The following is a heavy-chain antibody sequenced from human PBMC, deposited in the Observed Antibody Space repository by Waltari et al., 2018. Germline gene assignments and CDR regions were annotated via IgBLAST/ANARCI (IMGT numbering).Heavy chain of an antibody. D-gene: IGHD1-26*01. J-gene: IGHJ4*02. Sequence: QVQLQESGPGLVKPSETLSLTCAVSGGSISSNYWSWIRQSPGTGLGWIGYIYGGSGSTSYNPSLKGRVTNSTDTSKNRFSLKLSSVTSADTAVCYCASGGWSMYYWGQGVLVTVSS. CDR1: GGSISSNY. V-gene: IGHV4-59*12. CDR3: ASGGWSMYY. CDR2: IYGGSGST.